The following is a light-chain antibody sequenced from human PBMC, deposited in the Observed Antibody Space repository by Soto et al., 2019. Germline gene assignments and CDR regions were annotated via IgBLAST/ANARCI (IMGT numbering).Light chain of an antibody. V-gene: IGKV3-11*01. J-gene: IGKJ5*01. CDR2: DAS. CDR3: QQRSNGPLT. Sequence: EIVLTQSPATLSLSPGERATLSCRASQSISSYLAWYQQKLGQAPRLLIYDASNRATGVPARVSGSGSGTDFTLTISSLEPEDFAVDYCQQRSNGPLTFGQGTRLDIK. CDR1: QSISSY.